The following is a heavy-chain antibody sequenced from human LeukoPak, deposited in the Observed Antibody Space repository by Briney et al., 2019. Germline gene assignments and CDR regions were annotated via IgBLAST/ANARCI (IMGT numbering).Heavy chain of an antibody. CDR3: AHRGKYLTWFDP. CDR1: GFSLTTSAVG. V-gene: IGHV2-5*02. J-gene: IGHJ5*02. Sequence: SGPTLVKPTQTLTLTCTFSGFSLTTSAVGVGWIRKPPGQPLEWLALIYSDNDKRYNPSLKSRLSITKATSKNQVVLTVTNVNVEDTATYFCAHRGKYLTWFDPWGQGTLVIVSS. CDR2: IYSDNDK. D-gene: IGHD2-2*01.